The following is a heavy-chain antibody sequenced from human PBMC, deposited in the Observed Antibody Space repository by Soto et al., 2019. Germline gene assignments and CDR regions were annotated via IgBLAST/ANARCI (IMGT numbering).Heavy chain of an antibody. Sequence: SETLSLTCAVSGGSISSSNWWSWARQSPGKGLEWIGETYHNGNTNYNPSLKSRVTISVDKSKNQISLKLNSVTAADTAVYYCARVANNFYYGMEVWGQGTTITVCS. CDR2: TYHNGNT. J-gene: IGHJ6*02. CDR1: GGSISSSNW. CDR3: ARVANNFYYGMEV. V-gene: IGHV4-4*02.